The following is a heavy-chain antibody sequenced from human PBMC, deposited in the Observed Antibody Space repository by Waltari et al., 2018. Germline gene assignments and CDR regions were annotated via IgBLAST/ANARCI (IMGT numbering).Heavy chain of an antibody. CDR1: GFTVSSNY. CDR2: IYSGGST. J-gene: IGHJ6*02. CDR3: ATRGAVVVPAAINYYGMDV. D-gene: IGHD2-2*01. Sequence: EVQLVESGGGLIQPGGSLRLSCAASGFTVSSNYLTWVRQAPGTGLEGVSVIYSGGSTYYADSVKGRFTISRDNSKNTLYLQMNSLRAEDTAVYYCATRGAVVVPAAINYYGMDVWGQGTTVTVSS. V-gene: IGHV3-53*01.